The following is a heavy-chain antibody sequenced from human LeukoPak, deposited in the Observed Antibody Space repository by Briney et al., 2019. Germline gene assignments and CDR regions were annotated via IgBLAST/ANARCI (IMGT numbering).Heavy chain of an antibody. D-gene: IGHD6-13*01. J-gene: IGHJ4*02. Sequence: PSETLSLTCAVYGGSFSGYYWSWIRQPPGKGLEWIGEINHSGGTNHNPSLKSRVTISVDTSKNQFSLQLSSVTAADTAVHYCARHSSSSYFDYWGQGTLVTVSS. CDR3: ARHSSSSYFDY. CDR2: INHSGGT. V-gene: IGHV4-34*01. CDR1: GGSFSGYY.